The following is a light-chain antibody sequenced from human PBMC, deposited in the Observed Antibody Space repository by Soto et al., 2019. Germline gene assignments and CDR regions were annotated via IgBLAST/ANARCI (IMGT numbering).Light chain of an antibody. CDR3: QKYNGAPPFT. V-gene: IGKV1-27*01. J-gene: IGKJ3*01. CDR1: QAISNY. CDR2: AAS. Sequence: DIQMTQSPSSLSASVRDRVTIACRASQAISNYLAWYQQKPGKVPKLLIYAASTLQTGVPSRFSGGGSGTDFTLTISSLQPEDVATYYCQKYNGAPPFTFGPGTKV.